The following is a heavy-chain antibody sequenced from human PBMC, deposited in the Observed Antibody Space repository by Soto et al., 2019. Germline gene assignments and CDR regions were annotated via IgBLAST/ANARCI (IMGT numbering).Heavy chain of an antibody. CDR3: ARAVRSYYFDY. CDR1: GASISSGFY. J-gene: IGHJ4*02. Sequence: SETLSLTCTVSGASISSGFYWSWIRHHPEKGLEWIGYIYYNGNTFYNPSLQSRLTISLDTSKTQFSLKLSSVTAADAAVYYCARAVRSYYFDYWGQGALVTVSS. CDR2: IYYNGNT. V-gene: IGHV4-31*03.